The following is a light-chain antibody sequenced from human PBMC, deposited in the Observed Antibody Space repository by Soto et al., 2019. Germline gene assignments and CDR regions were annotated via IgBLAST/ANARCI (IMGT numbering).Light chain of an antibody. Sequence: EIVMTQSPATLSVSPGERATLSCRASQSVSSNLACYQQKPGQAPRLLIYGASTRATGIPARFSGSGSGTEFTLTISSLQSEDFALYYCQQYNNWPWTFGQGTKVEIK. CDR3: QQYNNWPWT. V-gene: IGKV3-15*01. CDR1: QSVSSN. CDR2: GAS. J-gene: IGKJ1*01.